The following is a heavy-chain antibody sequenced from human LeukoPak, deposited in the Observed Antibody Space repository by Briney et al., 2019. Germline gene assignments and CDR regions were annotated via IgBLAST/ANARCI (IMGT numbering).Heavy chain of an antibody. Sequence: ASVKVSCKASGYTFTSYGISWVRQAPGQGLEWMGWISAYNGNTNYAQKLQGRVTMTTDTSTSTAYMELRSLRSDDTAVYYCARDHQGYYDSSGYYSVGDWYSDLWGRGTLVTVSS. CDR3: ARDHQGYYDSSGYYSVGDWYSDL. CDR1: GYTFTSYG. J-gene: IGHJ2*01. V-gene: IGHV1-18*01. D-gene: IGHD3-22*01. CDR2: ISAYNGNT.